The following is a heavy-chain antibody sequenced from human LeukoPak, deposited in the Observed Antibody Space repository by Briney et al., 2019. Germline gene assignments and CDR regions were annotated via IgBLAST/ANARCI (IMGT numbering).Heavy chain of an antibody. CDR3: AKATPSNYGDYLRGYFDY. J-gene: IGHJ4*02. Sequence: PGGSLRLSCAASGFTFDAYAMHWVRQAPGKGLEWVSGISWNSGSIGYADSVKGRFTISRDNAKNSLYLQMNSLRAEDTALYYCAKATPSNYGDYLRGYFDYWGQGTLDTVSS. V-gene: IGHV3-9*01. CDR1: GFTFDAYA. D-gene: IGHD4-17*01. CDR2: ISWNSGSI.